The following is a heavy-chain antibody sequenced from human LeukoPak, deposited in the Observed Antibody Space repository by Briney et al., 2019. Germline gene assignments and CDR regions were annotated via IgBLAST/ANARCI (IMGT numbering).Heavy chain of an antibody. CDR2: MNPNSGNT. CDR1: GYTFTSYD. Sequence: ASVKVSCKASGYTFTSYDINWVRQATGQGLEWMGWMNPNSGNTGYAQKFQGRVTITRNTSISTAYMELRSLRSDDTAVYYCARRGWPGGRYFDYWGQGTLVTVSS. V-gene: IGHV1-8*03. D-gene: IGHD6-19*01. CDR3: ARRGWPGGRYFDY. J-gene: IGHJ4*02.